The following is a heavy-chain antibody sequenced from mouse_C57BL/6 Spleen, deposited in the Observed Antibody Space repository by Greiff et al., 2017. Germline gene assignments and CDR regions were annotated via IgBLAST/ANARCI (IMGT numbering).Heavy chain of an antibody. CDR3: ARAITTVVANYFDY. CDR1: GFTFSSYA. V-gene: IGHV5-4*03. Sequence: EVMLVESGGGLVKPGGSLKLSCAASGFTFSSYAMSWVRQTPEKRLEWVATISDGGSYTYYPDNLKGRFTISRDNAKNNLYLQMSHLKSEDTAMYYCARAITTVVANYFDYGGQGTTRPVAS. CDR2: ISDGGSYT. D-gene: IGHD1-1*01. J-gene: IGHJ2*01.